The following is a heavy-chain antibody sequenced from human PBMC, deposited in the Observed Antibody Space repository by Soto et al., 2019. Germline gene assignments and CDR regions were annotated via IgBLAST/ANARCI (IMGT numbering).Heavy chain of an antibody. CDR3: ARAGDYDSTGHYYYYAMDV. Sequence: SPTLSLTCAISGDSVSSNSGAWNWIRQSPSRGLEWLGRTYSRSKWYYDYAPSVKSRITIYPDTSKNQFSLHLNSVTPEDTAVYYCARAGDYDSTGHYYYYAMDVWGQGTTVTVSS. CDR1: GDSVSSNSGA. J-gene: IGHJ6*02. CDR2: TYSRSKWYY. V-gene: IGHV6-1*01. D-gene: IGHD2-21*01.